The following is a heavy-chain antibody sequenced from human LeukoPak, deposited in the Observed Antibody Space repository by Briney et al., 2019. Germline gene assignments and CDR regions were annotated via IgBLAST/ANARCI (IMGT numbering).Heavy chain of an antibody. CDR3: ARGRAHELHSGWYLPFDY. CDR1: GFTFSSYS. V-gene: IGHV3-21*06. J-gene: IGHJ4*02. Sequence: PGGSLRLSCAASGFTFSSYSMIWVRQAPGKGLDWVSSISRSSSYIYYADSVKGRFTISRDNAKNSLYLQMNSLRVEDTAVYYCARGRAHELHSGWYLPFDYWGQGTLVTVSS. D-gene: IGHD6-19*01. CDR2: ISRSSSYI.